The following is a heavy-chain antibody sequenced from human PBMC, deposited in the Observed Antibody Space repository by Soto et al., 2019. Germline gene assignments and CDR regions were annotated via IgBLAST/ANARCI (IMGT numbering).Heavy chain of an antibody. CDR3: AGEGYCSGGSCFVYYYYGMDV. D-gene: IGHD2-15*01. CDR2: INSDGSST. Sequence: EVQLVESGGGLVQPGGSLRLSCAASGFTFSSYWMHWVRQAPGKGLVWVSRINSDGSSTSYADSVKGRFTISRDNAKNTLYLQMNSLRAEDTAVYYCAGEGYCSGGSCFVYYYYGMDVWGQGTTVTVSS. V-gene: IGHV3-74*01. J-gene: IGHJ6*02. CDR1: GFTFSSYW.